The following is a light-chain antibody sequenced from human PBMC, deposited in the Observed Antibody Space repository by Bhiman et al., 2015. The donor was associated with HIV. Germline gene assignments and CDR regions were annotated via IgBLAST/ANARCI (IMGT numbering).Light chain of an antibody. CDR1: SSNIGSNT. V-gene: IGLV1-44*01. CDR2: NNN. Sequence: QSVLTQPPSASGTPGQRVTISCSGSSSNIGSNTVNWYQQLPGTAPKLLIYNNNQRPSGVPDRFSGSKSGTSASLAISGLRSEDEADYYCAAWDDSLSGQGVFGGGTKLTVL. J-gene: IGLJ3*02. CDR3: AAWDDSLSGQGV.